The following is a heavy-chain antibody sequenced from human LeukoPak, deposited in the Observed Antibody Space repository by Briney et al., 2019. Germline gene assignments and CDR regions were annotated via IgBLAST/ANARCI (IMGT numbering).Heavy chain of an antibody. J-gene: IGHJ4*02. CDR1: GFTFSSYA. D-gene: IGHD2-2*01. CDR2: ISYDGSNK. Sequence: GGSLRLSCAASGFTFSSYAMHWVRQAPGKGLEWVAVISYDGSNKYYADSVKGRFTISRDNAKNSLYLQMNSLRAEDTALYYCAKDIFPLVPAVNDAHCFDYWGQGTLVTVSS. CDR3: AKDIFPLVPAVNDAHCFDY. V-gene: IGHV3-30-3*01.